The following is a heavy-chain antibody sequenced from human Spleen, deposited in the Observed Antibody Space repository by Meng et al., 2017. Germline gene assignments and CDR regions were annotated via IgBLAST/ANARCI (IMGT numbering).Heavy chain of an antibody. CDR3: ARVCPVDSSSPSPGWFDP. CDR2: IHYSGTT. J-gene: IGHJ5*02. CDR1: GGSISSSY. Sequence: ESGPGLWRPPGTLSLTGVASGGSISSSYWSWIRQPPGQGLEWIGYIHYSGTTKYNPSRKSRVTISLDTSRNQFSLKLSSVTAADTAVYYCARVCPVDSSSPSPGWFDPWGQGTLVTVSS. D-gene: IGHD6-13*01. V-gene: IGHV4-59*12.